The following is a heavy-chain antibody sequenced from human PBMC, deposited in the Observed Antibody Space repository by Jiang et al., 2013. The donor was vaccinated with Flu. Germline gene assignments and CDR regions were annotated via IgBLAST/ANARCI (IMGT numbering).Heavy chain of an antibody. D-gene: IGHD3-10*01. J-gene: IGHJ5*02. V-gene: IGHV4-30-4*08. CDR1: GDSISSDVYH. CDR3: ARLWFGELTNYFDP. Sequence: PGLVKPSQTLSVTCTVSGDSISSDVYHWSWIRQPPGKGLEWIGNIYYSGSTYYDPSLKSRFTISLDTSKNQFSLKLTSVTAADTAVYYCARLWFGELTNYFDPWGQGTLVTVSS. CDR2: IYYSGST.